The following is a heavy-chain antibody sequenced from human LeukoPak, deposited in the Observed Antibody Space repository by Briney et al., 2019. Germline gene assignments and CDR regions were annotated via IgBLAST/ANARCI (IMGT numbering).Heavy chain of an antibody. CDR3: ARDPNLAGGGNWFDP. CDR1: GYTFTSYG. J-gene: IGHJ5*02. D-gene: IGHD6-19*01. Sequence: GASVKVSCKASGYTFTSYGISWVRQAPGQGLEWMGWISAYNGNTNYAQKLQGRVTMTTDTSTSTAYMELRSLRSDDTAVYYCARDPNLAGGGNWFDPWGQGTLVTVSS. V-gene: IGHV1-18*01. CDR2: ISAYNGNT.